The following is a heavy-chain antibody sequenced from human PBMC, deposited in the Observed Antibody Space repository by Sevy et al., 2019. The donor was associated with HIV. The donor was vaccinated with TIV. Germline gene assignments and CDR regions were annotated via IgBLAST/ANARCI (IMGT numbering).Heavy chain of an antibody. CDR3: ARDGGGCSGGSCYSSLSFDY. D-gene: IGHD2-15*01. V-gene: IGHV3-53*01. CDR1: GLSVSRNY. Sequence: GGSLRLSCAASGLSVSRNYLSWVRQAPGKGLEWVSVIYSGGSTYYADSVKGRFTISRDNSKNTLYLQMNSLRAEDTAVYYCARDGGGCSGGSCYSSLSFDYWGQGTLVTVSS. J-gene: IGHJ4*02. CDR2: IYSGGST.